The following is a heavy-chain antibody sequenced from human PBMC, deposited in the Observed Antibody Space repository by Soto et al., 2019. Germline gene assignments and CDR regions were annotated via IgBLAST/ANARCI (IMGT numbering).Heavy chain of an antibody. CDR2: IYYSGST. CDR3: ARLPLRTYYYYMDV. Sequence: SETLSLTCTVSGGSISSYYWSWIRQPPGKGLEWIGYIYYSGSTNYNPSLKSRVTISVDTSKNQFSLKLSSVTAADTAVYYCARLPLRTYYYYMDVWGKGTTVTVSS. CDR1: GGSISSYY. J-gene: IGHJ6*03. V-gene: IGHV4-59*08.